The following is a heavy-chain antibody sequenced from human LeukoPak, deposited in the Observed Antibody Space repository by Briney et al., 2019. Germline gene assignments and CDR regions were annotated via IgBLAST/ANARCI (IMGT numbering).Heavy chain of an antibody. CDR3: ATSASSWNFDY. CDR1: GYTFTGYY. V-gene: IGHV1-2*02. J-gene: IGHJ4*02. CDR2: INPNSGGT. Sequence: ASVKVSCKASGYTFTGYYMHWVRQAPGQGLEWMGWINPNSGGTNYAQKFQGRVTMIRDTSISTAYMELSSLRSEDTAVYYCATSASSWNFDYWGQGTPVTVSS. D-gene: IGHD6-13*01.